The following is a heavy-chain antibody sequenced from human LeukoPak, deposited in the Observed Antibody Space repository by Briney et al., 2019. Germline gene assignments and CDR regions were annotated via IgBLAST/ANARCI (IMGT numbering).Heavy chain of an antibody. V-gene: IGHV3-30*01. CDR2: ISSGATYE. D-gene: IGHD3-10*01. CDR1: GFTFSNPA. CDR3: ARDSTYYYDSGSSGPHYFDN. Sequence: GKSVTLSCAASGFTFSNPAMHCARHPPGKGREWVSLISSGATYEYYAASVKGRFTIYTDKCKYTLYLQLNSLRAVDTAVYYCARDSTYYYDSGSSGPHYFDNWGQGNRVIVSS. J-gene: IGHJ4*02.